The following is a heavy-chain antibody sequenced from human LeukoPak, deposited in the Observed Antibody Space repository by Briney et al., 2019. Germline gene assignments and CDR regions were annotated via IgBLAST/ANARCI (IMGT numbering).Heavy chain of an antibody. CDR2: IYHSGST. D-gene: IGHD5-18*01. V-gene: IGHV4-30-2*01. CDR1: GGSISSGGYS. CDR3: ARGRYSYGSRFDY. Sequence: SQTLSLTCAVSGGSISSGGYSWSWIRQPPGKGLEWIGYIYHSGSTNYNPSLKSRVTISVDTSKNQFSLKLSSVTAADTAVYYCARGRYSYGSRFDYWGQGTLVTVSS. J-gene: IGHJ4*02.